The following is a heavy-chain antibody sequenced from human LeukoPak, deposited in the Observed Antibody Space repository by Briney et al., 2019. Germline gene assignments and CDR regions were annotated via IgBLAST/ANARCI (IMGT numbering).Heavy chain of an antibody. CDR3: ARDTPYCSGGSCSIDY. J-gene: IGHJ4*02. CDR2: ISAYNGNT. V-gene: IGHV1-18*01. Sequence: ASVKVSCKASGYTFTSYGISWVRQAPGQGLEWMGWISAYNGNTNYAQKLQGRVTMTTDTSTSTAYMELRSLRSDDTAVYYCARDTPYCSGGSCSIDYWGQGTLVTVSS. D-gene: IGHD2-15*01. CDR1: GYTFTSYG.